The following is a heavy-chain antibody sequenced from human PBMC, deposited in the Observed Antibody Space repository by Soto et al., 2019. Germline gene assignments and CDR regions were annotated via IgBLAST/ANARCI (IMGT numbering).Heavy chain of an antibody. CDR1: GFTFDDYA. CDR2: ITWNSGSI. V-gene: IGHV3-9*01. Sequence: EVQLVESGGGLVQPGRSLRLSCAASGFTFDDYAMHWVRHAPGKGLEWVSGITWNSGSIGYADSVKGRFTISRDNAKNSLYLQMNSLRAEDTALYYCATLGTIHPGGMDVWGPGTTVIVSS. CDR3: ATLGTIHPGGMDV. D-gene: IGHD2-2*01. J-gene: IGHJ6*02.